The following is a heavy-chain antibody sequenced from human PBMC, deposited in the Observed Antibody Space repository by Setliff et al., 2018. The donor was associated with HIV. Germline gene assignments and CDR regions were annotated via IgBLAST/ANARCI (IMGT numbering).Heavy chain of an antibody. D-gene: IGHD3-16*01. J-gene: IGHJ3*01. V-gene: IGHV4-38-2*02. CDR3: ARDDGGYNYAEAFDV. CDR1: GYSISSDYC. Sequence: SETLSLTCGVSGYSISSDYCWGLIRQPPGKGLEWIGNMCHGGNNNYYNPSLKSRVTISVDTSKNQFLLKVTSVTAADTAVYYCARDDGGYNYAEAFDVWGQGTMVTVSS. CDR2: MCHGGNNN.